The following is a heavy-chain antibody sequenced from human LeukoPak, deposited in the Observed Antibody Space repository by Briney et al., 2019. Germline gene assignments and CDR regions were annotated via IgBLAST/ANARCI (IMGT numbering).Heavy chain of an antibody. J-gene: IGHJ4*02. CDR3: ASTSEYSSGWYLY. CDR2: IYSAGST. D-gene: IGHD6-19*01. V-gene: IGHV3-66*02. Sequence: GGSLRLSCAASGFTVSSNYMSWVRQAPGKGLEWVSVIYSAGSTYYADSVKGRFTISRDNSKNTLYLQMNSLRAEDTAVYYCASTSEYSSGWYLYWGQGTLVTVSS. CDR1: GFTVSSNY.